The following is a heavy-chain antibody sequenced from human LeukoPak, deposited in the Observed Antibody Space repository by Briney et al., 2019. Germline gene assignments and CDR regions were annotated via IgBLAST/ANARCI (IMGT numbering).Heavy chain of an antibody. Sequence: GGSLRLSCAASGFTFSSYAMSWVRQAPGKGLEWVSAISGSGGSTYYADSVKGRFTVSRDNAKNSLYLQMDSLRDEDTAVYYCARDLEGQDYWGQGSLVTVSS. J-gene: IGHJ4*02. CDR1: GFTFSSYA. CDR2: ISGSGGST. CDR3: ARDLEGQDY. V-gene: IGHV3-23*01.